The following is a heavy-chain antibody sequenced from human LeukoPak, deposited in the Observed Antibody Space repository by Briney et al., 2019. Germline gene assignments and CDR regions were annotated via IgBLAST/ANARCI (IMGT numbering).Heavy chain of an antibody. D-gene: IGHD1-26*01. V-gene: IGHV1-58*02. CDR1: GFTFTSSA. Sequence: SVKVSCKASGFTFTSSAMQWVRQARGQRLEWIGWIVVGSGNTNYAQKFQERVTITRDMSTSTAYMELSSLRSEDTAVYYCARSVGSYYYYYMDVWGKGTTVTVSS. J-gene: IGHJ6*03. CDR3: ARSVGSYYYYYMDV. CDR2: IVVGSGNT.